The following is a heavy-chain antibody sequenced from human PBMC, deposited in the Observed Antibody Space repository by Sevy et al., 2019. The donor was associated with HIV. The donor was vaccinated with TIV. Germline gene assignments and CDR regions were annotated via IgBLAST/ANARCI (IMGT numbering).Heavy chain of an antibody. CDR3: ARGKSGYGYALNY. D-gene: IGHD5-18*01. J-gene: IGHJ4*02. Sequence: GESLKNSCAASGFTVNSNYMTWVRQAPGKGLEGVSVIYSDGTTYHADSVKDRFTISRDNFKNTLYLQMNSLRAEDTAVYYCARGKSGYGYALNYWGQGTLVTVSS. V-gene: IGHV3-66*01. CDR1: GFTVNSNY. CDR2: IYSDGTT.